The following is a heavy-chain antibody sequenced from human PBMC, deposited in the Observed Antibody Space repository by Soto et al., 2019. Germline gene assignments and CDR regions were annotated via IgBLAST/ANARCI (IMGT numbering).Heavy chain of an antibody. V-gene: IGHV5-51*01. CDR1: GYSFTSYW. D-gene: IGHD5-12*01. CDR3: ARLKRDGYNYSPLYY. CDR2: IYPGDSDT. Sequence: PGESLKISCKGSGYSFTSYWIGWVRQMPGKGLEWMGIIYPGDSDTSYSPSFQGQVTSADKSISTAYLQWSSLKASDTAMYYCARLKRDGYNYSPLYYWGQGTLVTVSS. J-gene: IGHJ4*02.